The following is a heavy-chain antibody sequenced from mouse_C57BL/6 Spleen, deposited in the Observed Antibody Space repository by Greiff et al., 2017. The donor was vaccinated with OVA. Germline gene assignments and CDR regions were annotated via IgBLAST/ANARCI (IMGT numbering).Heavy chain of an antibody. J-gene: IGHJ4*01. CDR2: SRNKANDYTT. V-gene: IGHV7-1*01. Sequence: EVKVVESGGGLVQSGRSLRLSCATSGFTFSDFYMEWVRQAPGKGLEWIAASRNKANDYTTEYSASVKGRFIVSRDTSQSILYLQMNALRAEDTAIYYCPRDDDYDERSAMDYWGQGTSVTVSS. CDR1: GFTFSDFY. D-gene: IGHD2-4*01. CDR3: PRDDDYDERSAMDY.